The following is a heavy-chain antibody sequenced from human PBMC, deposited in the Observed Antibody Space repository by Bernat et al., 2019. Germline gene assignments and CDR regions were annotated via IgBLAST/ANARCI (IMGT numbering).Heavy chain of an antibody. Sequence: EVQLVESGGGLVQPGGSLRLSCAASGFTFSSYSMNWVRQAPGKGLEWVSYISSSSSTIYYADSVKGRFTFSRDNAKNSLYLQMNSLRAEDTAVYYCARDLVVVVPAQASLRYYYYYGMDVWGQGTTVTVSS. CDR3: ARDLVVVVPAQASLRYYYYYGMDV. J-gene: IGHJ6*02. V-gene: IGHV3-48*01. CDR1: GFTFSSYS. D-gene: IGHD2-2*01. CDR2: ISSSSSTI.